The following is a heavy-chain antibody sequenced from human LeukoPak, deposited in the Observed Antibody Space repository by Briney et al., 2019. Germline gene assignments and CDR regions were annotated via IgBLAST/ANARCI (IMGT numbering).Heavy chain of an antibody. J-gene: IGHJ4*02. CDR3: ARIREEQLAYYFDY. D-gene: IGHD6-6*01. CDR2: IDWGDEK. CDR1: GFSLSTSGLC. V-gene: IGHV2-70*20. Sequence: SGPTLVNPTQTLTLTCTFSGFSLSTSGLCVSWVRQPPGKALEWLALIDWGDEKYYSTSLKTRLTISTDTSKNQVVLTMSNMDPVDTATYFCARIREEQLAYYFDYWGQGTLVTVSS.